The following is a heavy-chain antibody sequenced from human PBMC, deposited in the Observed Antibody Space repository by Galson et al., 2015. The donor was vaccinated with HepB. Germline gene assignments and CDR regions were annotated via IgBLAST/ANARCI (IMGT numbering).Heavy chain of an antibody. D-gene: IGHD3-3*01. CDR1: GFTYSTYS. J-gene: IGHJ6*03. V-gene: IGHV3-48*01. CDR3: ARSRFDFWSGYDYYMDV. Sequence: SLRLSCAASGFTYSTYSMNWVRQAPGKGLEWVSYISRSSSAIYYADSVKGRFTISRDNAKNSLSLQMNSLRVEDTAVYYCARSRFDFWSGYDYYMDVWGKGTTVTVSS. CDR2: ISRSSSAI.